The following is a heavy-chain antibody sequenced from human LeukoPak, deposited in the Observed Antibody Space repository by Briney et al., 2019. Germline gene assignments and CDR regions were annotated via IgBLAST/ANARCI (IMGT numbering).Heavy chain of an antibody. J-gene: IGHJ5*02. CDR3: VRDLGPGRAFWFEP. CDR2: TYYRSRWYT. V-gene: IGHV6-1*01. Sequence: SQTLSLNCAIYGDSVSSISGGWNWIRQSPSRGLEWLGRTYYRSRWYTDYAIFVESRISIKSDTSKNQFSLQLNAVTPEDTADYYCVRDLGPGRAFWFEPWGHGTLVTGSS. CDR1: GDSVSSISGG. D-gene: IGHD3-10*01.